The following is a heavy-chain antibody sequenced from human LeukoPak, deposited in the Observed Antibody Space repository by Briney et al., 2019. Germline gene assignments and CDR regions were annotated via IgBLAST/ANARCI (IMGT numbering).Heavy chain of an antibody. CDR3: ASLYSGSYDTGSFDYFNY. CDR2: MYYSGST. Sequence: PSETLSLTCTVSGYSISSYYWSWIRQPPGKGLEWIGYMYYSGSTNYNPSLKSRVTISVDTSKNQFSLKLTSVTAADTAVYYCASLYSGSYDTGSFDYFNYWGQGTLVTVSS. J-gene: IGHJ4*02. V-gene: IGHV4-59*01. CDR1: GYSISSYY. D-gene: IGHD1-26*01.